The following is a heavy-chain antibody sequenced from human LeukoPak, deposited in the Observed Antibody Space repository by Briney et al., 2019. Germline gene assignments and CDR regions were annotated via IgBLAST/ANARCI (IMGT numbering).Heavy chain of an antibody. CDR1: GDSVSSNSAA. D-gene: IGHD6-6*01. Sequence: SQTLSLTCAISGDSVSSNSAAWNWIRQSPSRGLEWLGRTYYRSRWYNDYAVSVKSRITINPDTSKNQFSLQLNSVTPEDTAVYYCATEYSSSAGTGWFDPWGQGTLVTVSS. J-gene: IGHJ5*02. CDR3: ATEYSSSAGTGWFDP. V-gene: IGHV6-1*01. CDR2: TYYRSRWYN.